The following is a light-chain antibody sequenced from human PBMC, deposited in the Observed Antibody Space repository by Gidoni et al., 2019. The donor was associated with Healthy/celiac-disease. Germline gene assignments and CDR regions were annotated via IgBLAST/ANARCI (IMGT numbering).Light chain of an antibody. CDR1: QSVSRRY. J-gene: IGKJ1*01. CDR3: QQYGSSPWT. V-gene: IGKV3-20*01. CDR2: GAS. Sequence: EIVLTQSPGTLSLSPGERATLSCRASQSVSRRYLAWYKQKPGQAPRLLIYGASSRATGIPDRFSGSGSGTDFTLTISRLEPEDFAVYYCQQYGSSPWTFGQGTKVEIK.